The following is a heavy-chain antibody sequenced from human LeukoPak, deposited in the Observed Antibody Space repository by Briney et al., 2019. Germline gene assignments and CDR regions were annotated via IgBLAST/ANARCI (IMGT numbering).Heavy chain of an antibody. CDR2: ISSSSSYI. D-gene: IGHD4-17*01. CDR3: AREGATTVTLSH. Sequence: GGSLRLSCAASGFTFSSYSMNWVRQAPGKGLEWVSSISSSSSYIYYADSVKGRFTISRDNAKSSLYLQMNSLRAEDTAVYYCAREGATTVTLSHWGQGTLVTVSS. CDR1: GFTFSSYS. V-gene: IGHV3-21*01. J-gene: IGHJ4*02.